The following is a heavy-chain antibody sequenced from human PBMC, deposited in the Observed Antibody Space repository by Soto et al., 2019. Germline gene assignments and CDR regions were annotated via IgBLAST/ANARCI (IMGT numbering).Heavy chain of an antibody. Sequence: QVQFLQSGAELKKPGASVKVSCKTSGYIFSDYPIHWVRQAPGRGLEWVAWINTGNGTTRYSPRLQGRVTLRTDTSASTVNMHLTGLRIEDTAVYYCASNALDYWGQGTMVAVS. V-gene: IGHV1-3*04. D-gene: IGHD3-3*02. CDR2: INTGNGTT. CDR3: ASNALDY. J-gene: IGHJ4*02. CDR1: GYIFSDYP.